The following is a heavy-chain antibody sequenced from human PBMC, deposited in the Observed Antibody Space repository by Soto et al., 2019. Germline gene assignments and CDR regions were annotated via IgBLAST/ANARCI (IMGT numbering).Heavy chain of an antibody. D-gene: IGHD4-17*01. CDR1: GYTFTSYW. CDR3: ARDIDYDGNSEDSNV. J-gene: IGHJ3*01. Sequence: PGESLKISCKGSGYTFTSYWITWVRQMPGKGLEWMGRIDPSDSYTNYSSSFQGHVTISVDKSINTAYLQWRGLKASDTAMYYCARDIDYDGNSEDSNVWGQGTMV. CDR2: IDPSDSYT. V-gene: IGHV5-10-1*01.